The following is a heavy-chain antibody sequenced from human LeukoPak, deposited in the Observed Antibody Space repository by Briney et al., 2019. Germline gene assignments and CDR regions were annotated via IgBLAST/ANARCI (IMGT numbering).Heavy chain of an antibody. CDR3: AKIIAAAGNFDY. J-gene: IGHJ4*02. Sequence: QPGGSLRLSCAASGFTFRSYAMHWVRQAPGKGLEWVAVISYDGSNKYYADSVKGRFTISRDNSKNTLYLQMNSLRAEDTAVYYCAKIIAAAGNFDYWGQGTLVTVSS. D-gene: IGHD6-13*01. CDR1: GFTFRSYA. CDR2: ISYDGSNK. V-gene: IGHV3-30*01.